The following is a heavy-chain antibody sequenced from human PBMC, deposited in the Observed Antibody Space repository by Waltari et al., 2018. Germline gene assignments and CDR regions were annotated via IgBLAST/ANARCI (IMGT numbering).Heavy chain of an antibody. CDR2: IYPRDSDT. CDR1: GYYFSDYW. J-gene: IGHJ4*02. CDR3: GRGRAVDLIDY. D-gene: IGHD3-9*01. Sequence: EVQLVQSGAEVDKPGESLKISCEASGYYFSDYWIGWVRQMPGKGLEGVAIIYPRDSDTRYSPSFQGQVNISADKSSNTAYLQWGSLRASDTAMYFCGRGRAVDLIDYWGQGTLVTVSS. V-gene: IGHV5-51*01.